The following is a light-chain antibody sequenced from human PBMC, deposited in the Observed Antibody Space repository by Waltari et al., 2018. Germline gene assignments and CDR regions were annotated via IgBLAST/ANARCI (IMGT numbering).Light chain of an antibody. CDR2: AAS. Sequence: DIQLTQSPSYLSASVGDRVTITCRASQTLTTYLNWYQQRPGTAPKFLIYAASNLETEVPSRFSGGGSGTDFTLTISGLQPDDFATYYCQQSKEVPFTFGQGTKLEIK. V-gene: IGKV1-39*01. CDR3: QQSKEVPFT. CDR1: QTLTTY. J-gene: IGKJ2*01.